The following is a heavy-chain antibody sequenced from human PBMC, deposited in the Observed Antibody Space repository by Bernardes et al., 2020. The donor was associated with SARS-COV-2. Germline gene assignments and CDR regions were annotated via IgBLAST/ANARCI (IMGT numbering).Heavy chain of an antibody. CDR3: ARGSLYGDYGYYYYGMDV. Sequence: GGSLRLSCAASGFTFSSYEMNWVRQAPGKGLEWVSYISSSGSTIYYADSVKGRFTISRDNAKNSLYLQMNSLRAEDTAVYYCARGSLYGDYGYYYYGMDVWGQGTTVTVSS. V-gene: IGHV3-48*03. D-gene: IGHD4-17*01. CDR2: ISSSGSTI. CDR1: GFTFSSYE. J-gene: IGHJ6*02.